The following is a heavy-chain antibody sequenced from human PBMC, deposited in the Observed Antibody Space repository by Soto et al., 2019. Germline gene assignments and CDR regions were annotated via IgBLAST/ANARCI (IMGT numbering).Heavy chain of an antibody. CDR3: TTEDGYNSDAFDI. J-gene: IGHJ3*02. CDR1: GFTSSNAW. Sequence: GGSLRLSCAASGFTSSNAWMSWVRQAPEKELEWVGRIKSKTDGGTTDYAAPVKGRFTISRDDSKNTLYLQMNSLKTEDTAVYYFTTEDGYNSDAFDIWGQGTLDTVSS. D-gene: IGHD1-1*01. V-gene: IGHV3-15*01. CDR2: IKSKTDGGTT.